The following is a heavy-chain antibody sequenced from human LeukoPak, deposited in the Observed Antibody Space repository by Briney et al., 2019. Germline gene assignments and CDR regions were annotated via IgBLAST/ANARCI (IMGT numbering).Heavy chain of an antibody. V-gene: IGHV3-30*04. CDR2: ISYDGSNE. Sequence: GGSLRLSCAASGFTFSSYVMHWVRQAPGKGLEWVAIISYDGSNEYYADSVKGRFTISRDNSKNTLYLQMNSLKTEDTAVYYCTTFYYWGQGTLVTVSS. CDR3: TTFYY. D-gene: IGHD1-14*01. CDR1: GFTFSSYV. J-gene: IGHJ4*02.